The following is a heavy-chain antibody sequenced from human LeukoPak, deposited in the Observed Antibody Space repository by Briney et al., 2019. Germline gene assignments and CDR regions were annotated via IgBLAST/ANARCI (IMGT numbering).Heavy chain of an antibody. CDR1: GGSFSGYY. D-gene: IGHD5-18*01. CDR3: ALSDSYGYYFDY. V-gene: IGHV4-59*01. Sequence: SETLSLTCAVYGGSFSGYYWSWIRQPPGKGLEWIGYIYYSGSTNYNPSLKSRVTISVDTSKNQFSLKLSSVTAADTAVYYCALSDSYGYYFDYWGQGTLVTVSS. CDR2: IYYSGST. J-gene: IGHJ4*02.